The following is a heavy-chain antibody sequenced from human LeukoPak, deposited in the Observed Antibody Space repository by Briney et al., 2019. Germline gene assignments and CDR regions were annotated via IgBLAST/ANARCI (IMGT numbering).Heavy chain of an antibody. CDR3: ARAAGNYGDYDYFYYMDV. V-gene: IGHV1-2*02. D-gene: IGHD4-17*01. J-gene: IGHJ6*03. Sequence: RRASVKVSCKASGYTFTGYYMHWVRQAPGQGLEWMGWINPTSGGTKYAQKFQGRVTMTRDTSISTAYMELNTLRSDDTAMYYCARAAGNYGDYDYFYYMDVWGKGTTVTISS. CDR1: GYTFTGYY. CDR2: INPTSGGT.